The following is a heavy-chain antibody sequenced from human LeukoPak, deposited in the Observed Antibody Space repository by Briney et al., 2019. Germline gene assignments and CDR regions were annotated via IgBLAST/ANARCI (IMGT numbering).Heavy chain of an antibody. V-gene: IGHV3-53*01. Sequence: PGGSLRLSCAASGFTVSSNYMSWVRQAPGEGLEWVSVIYSGGSTYYADSVKGRFTISRDNSKNTLYLQMNSLRAEDTAVYYCARGTVEGAFDIWGQGTMVTVSS. CDR3: ARGTVEGAFDI. D-gene: IGHD4-23*01. J-gene: IGHJ3*02. CDR1: GFTVSSNY. CDR2: IYSGGST.